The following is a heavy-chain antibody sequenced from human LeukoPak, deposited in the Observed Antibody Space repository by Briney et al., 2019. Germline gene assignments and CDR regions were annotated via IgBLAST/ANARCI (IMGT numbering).Heavy chain of an antibody. Sequence: PGGSLRLSCAASGFTFSSYAMSWVRQAPGKGLEWVSAISGSGGSTYYADSVKGRFTISRDNSKNTLYLQMNSLRAEGTAVYYCARGGYSSSWYIDYWGQGTLVTVSS. V-gene: IGHV3-23*01. CDR2: ISGSGGST. CDR1: GFTFSSYA. J-gene: IGHJ4*02. D-gene: IGHD6-13*01. CDR3: ARGGYSSSWYIDY.